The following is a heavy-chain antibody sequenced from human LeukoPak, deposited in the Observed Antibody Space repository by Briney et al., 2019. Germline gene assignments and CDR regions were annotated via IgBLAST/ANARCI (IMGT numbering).Heavy chain of an antibody. D-gene: IGHD3-10*01. J-gene: IGHJ4*02. CDR2: IYYSGST. CDR3: AKGILWFGELSPSFDY. CDR1: GGSISSGGYY. V-gene: IGHV4-31*03. Sequence: SQTLSLTCTVSGGSISSGGYYWSWIRQHPGKGLEWIGYIYYSGSTYYNPSLKSRVTISVDTSKNQFSLKLSSVTAADTAVYYCAKGILWFGELSPSFDYWGQGTLVTVSS.